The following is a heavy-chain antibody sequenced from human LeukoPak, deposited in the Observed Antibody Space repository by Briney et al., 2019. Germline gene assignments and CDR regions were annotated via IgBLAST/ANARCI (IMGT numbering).Heavy chain of an antibody. Sequence: PSETLSLTCIVSAYSINNGYFWGWIRQPPGKGLEGIGNIYHSGNTYYNPSLEGRVTISLDTSKNQFSLKLSSVTAADTAMYYCARVETEGSSWYGGRYFAYWGQGTQVTVPS. CDR2: IYHSGNT. D-gene: IGHD6-13*01. CDR1: AYSINNGYF. CDR3: ARVETEGSSWYGGRYFAY. V-gene: IGHV4-38-2*02. J-gene: IGHJ4*02.